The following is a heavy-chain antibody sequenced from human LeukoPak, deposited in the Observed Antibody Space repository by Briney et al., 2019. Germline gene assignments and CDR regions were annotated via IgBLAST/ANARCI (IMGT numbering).Heavy chain of an antibody. D-gene: IGHD5-24*01. Sequence: KSSETLSLTCTVSGYSMASDYYWGWIRQSPGRGLEWIGSIFRTGGTYSNPSLKSRLIMSLDTSTNLFSLNLGTVTAADTAIYYCTAERAGTIVDYWGQGVLVTVSS. V-gene: IGHV4-38-2*02. CDR1: GYSMASDYY. CDR3: TAERAGTIVDY. J-gene: IGHJ4*02. CDR2: IFRTGGT.